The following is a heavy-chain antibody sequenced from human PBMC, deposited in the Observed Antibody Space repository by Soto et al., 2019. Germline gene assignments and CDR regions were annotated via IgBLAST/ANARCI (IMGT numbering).Heavy chain of an antibody. CDR1: GGTVSSRSYF. V-gene: IGHV4-39*01. J-gene: IGHJ5*02. CDR2: IYYNGST. D-gene: IGHD2-15*01. CDR3: ARQRVIPATPTNWFDP. Sequence: SDTLSLTCTVSGGTVSSRSYFWGWISQPPGKGLEWIGTIYYNGSTYYNPSLKSRVTLSVDTSKNQFSLKLTSVTASDTALYYCARQRVIPATPTNWFDPWGQGTLVTVSS.